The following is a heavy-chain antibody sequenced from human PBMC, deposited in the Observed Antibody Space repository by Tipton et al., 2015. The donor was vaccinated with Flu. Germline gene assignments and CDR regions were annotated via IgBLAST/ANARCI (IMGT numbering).Heavy chain of an antibody. Sequence: GLVKPSETLSLTCTVSGGYISSSTYFWGWIRQPPGKGLEWIGSIYYSGSTYYNPSLKSRVTRSVYTSKNQLSLRLSTVTAADTAVYDYARHDTYSSGCDGGYYIAYGGQGSLVTVSP. J-gene: IGHJ4*02. CDR3: ARHDTYSSGCDGGYYIAY. V-gene: IGHV4-39*01. D-gene: IGHD6-19*01. CDR1: GGYISSSTYF. CDR2: IYYSGST.